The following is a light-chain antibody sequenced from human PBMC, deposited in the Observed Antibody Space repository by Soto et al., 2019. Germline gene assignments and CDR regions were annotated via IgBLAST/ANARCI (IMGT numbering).Light chain of an antibody. CDR3: SSYTSSSTGGYV. CDR1: SSDIGGYKY. Sequence: QSALTQPASVSGSPGQSITISCTGTSSDIGGYKYVSWYQQHPGKAPKLKIYEVSNRPSGVSNRLSGSQSGNTASLTISGLQAEDDADYYCSSYTSSSTGGYVFGTGTKVTVL. V-gene: IGLV2-14*01. J-gene: IGLJ1*01. CDR2: EVS.